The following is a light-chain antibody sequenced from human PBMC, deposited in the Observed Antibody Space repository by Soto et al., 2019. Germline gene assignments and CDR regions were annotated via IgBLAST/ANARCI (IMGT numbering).Light chain of an antibody. V-gene: IGKV2-28*01. J-gene: IGKJ1*01. CDR1: QSLFHSSGYYY. CDR2: LSS. CDR3: MQALQAPRT. Sequence: DIVMTQSPLSLPVTPGEPASISCRSSQSLFHSSGYYYLDWYLQKPGQSPQLLIYLSSIRASGVPDRFSGSGLGTDFTLKISRVEAEDVRVYYCMQALQAPRTFGQRTKLEF.